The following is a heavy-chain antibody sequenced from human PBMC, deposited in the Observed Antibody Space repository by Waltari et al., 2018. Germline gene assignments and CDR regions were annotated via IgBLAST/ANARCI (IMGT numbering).Heavy chain of an antibody. V-gene: IGHV4-39*01. CDR1: GGSISSGSYY. CDR3: GIAVAGYYFDY. J-gene: IGHJ4*02. CDR2: IYYSGST. Sequence: QLQLQESGPGLVQPSETMSLTRTVSGGSISSGSYYWGWIRQPPGKGLEWIGSIYYSGSTYYNPSLKSRVTISVDTSKNQFSLKLSSVTAADTAVYFCGIAVAGYYFDYWGQGTLFTVSS. D-gene: IGHD6-19*01.